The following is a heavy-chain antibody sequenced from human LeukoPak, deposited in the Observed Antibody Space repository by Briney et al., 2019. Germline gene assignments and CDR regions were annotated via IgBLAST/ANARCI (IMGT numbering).Heavy chain of an antibody. CDR3: ARGAFNYYDTIGYSNDAFDI. CDR2: ISYSGST. V-gene: IGHV4-31*03. Sequence: PSETLSLTCTVSGGSVSSGGHYWSWIRQHPGKGLEWIAYISYSGSTYYNSSLKSRIIISVDTSKNRFSLKLSSVTAAETAVYFCARGAFNYYDTIGYSNDAFDIWGQGTMVTVSS. J-gene: IGHJ3*02. CDR1: GGSVSSGGHY. D-gene: IGHD3-22*01.